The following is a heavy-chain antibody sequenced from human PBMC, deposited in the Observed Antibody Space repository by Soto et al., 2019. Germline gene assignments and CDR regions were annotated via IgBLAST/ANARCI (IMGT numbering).Heavy chain of an antibody. CDR1: GGSISSSSYY. CDR3: ARLRLDYGGDRRAFDI. Sequence: QLQLQESGPGLVKPSETLSLTCTVSGGSISSSSYYWGWIRQPPGKGLEWIGSIYYSGSTYYNPSLKSRVTISVDTSKNQFSLKLSSVTAADTAVYYCARLRLDYGGDRRAFDIWGQGTMVTVSS. J-gene: IGHJ3*02. D-gene: IGHD4-17*01. CDR2: IYYSGST. V-gene: IGHV4-39*01.